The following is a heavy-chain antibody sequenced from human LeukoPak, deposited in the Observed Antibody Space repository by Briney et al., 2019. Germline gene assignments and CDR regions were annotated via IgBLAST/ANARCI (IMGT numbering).Heavy chain of an antibody. D-gene: IGHD2-2*01. J-gene: IGHJ6*02. Sequence: GGSLRLSCAASGFTFSSYSMNWVRQAPGKGLEWVSYISSSSSTIYYADSVKGRFTISRENAKNSLYLQMNSLRAEDTAVYYCARVQLLGNGMDVWGQGTTVTVSS. CDR1: GFTFSSYS. CDR3: ARVQLLGNGMDV. CDR2: ISSSSSTI. V-gene: IGHV3-48*01.